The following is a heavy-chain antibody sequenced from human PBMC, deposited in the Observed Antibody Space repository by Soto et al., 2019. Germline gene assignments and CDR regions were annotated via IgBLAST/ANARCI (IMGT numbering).Heavy chain of an antibody. CDR3: AKDDESYYYYMDV. J-gene: IGHJ6*03. V-gene: IGHV3-30*18. CDR1: GFTFSSYG. CDR2: ISYDGSKK. Sequence: GGALRLSCAASGFTFSSYGMHWVRQAPGKGLEWVAIISYDGSKKYYADSVKGRVTISRDNSKNTLYLQMDSLRAEDTAVYYCAKDDESYYYYMDVWGKGTTVTVSS.